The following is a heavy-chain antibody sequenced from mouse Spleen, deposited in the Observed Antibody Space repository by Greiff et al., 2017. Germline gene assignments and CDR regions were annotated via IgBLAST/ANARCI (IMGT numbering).Heavy chain of an antibody. V-gene: IGHV5-16*01. CDR1: GFTFSDYY. Sequence: SGFTFSDYYMAWVRQVPEKGLEWVANINYDGSSTYYLDSLKSRFIISRDNAKNILYLQMSSLKSEDTATYYCAREWSGYFDVWGTGTTVTVSS. CDR3: AREWSGYFDV. J-gene: IGHJ1*03. CDR2: INYDGSST.